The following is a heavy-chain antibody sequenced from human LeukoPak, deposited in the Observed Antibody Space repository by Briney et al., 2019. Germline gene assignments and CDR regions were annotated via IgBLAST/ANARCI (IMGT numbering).Heavy chain of an antibody. CDR3: AREIELGATRHFDY. CDR2: ITSNGGST. Sequence: GGSLRLSCAASGFTFSSYTMQWVRQAPGKGLEYVSAITSNGGSTYYANSVKGRFTISRDNSKNTLYLQMSSLRAEDMAVYYCAREIELGATRHFDYWGQGTLLTVSS. J-gene: IGHJ4*02. V-gene: IGHV3-64*01. D-gene: IGHD1-26*01. CDR1: GFTFSSYT.